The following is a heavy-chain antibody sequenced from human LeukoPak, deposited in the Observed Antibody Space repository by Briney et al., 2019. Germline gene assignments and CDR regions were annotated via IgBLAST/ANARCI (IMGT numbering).Heavy chain of an antibody. CDR1: GGSISRYY. Sequence: PSETLSLTCTVSGGSISRYYWSWIRQPAGKGLEWIGRIYSSGTTNYNPSLKSRVTISVDTSKNQFSLKLSSVTAADTAVYYCARYNAGIAAASFAFDIWGQGTMVTVSS. J-gene: IGHJ3*02. CDR3: ARYNAGIAAASFAFDI. D-gene: IGHD6-13*01. CDR2: IYSSGTT. V-gene: IGHV4-4*07.